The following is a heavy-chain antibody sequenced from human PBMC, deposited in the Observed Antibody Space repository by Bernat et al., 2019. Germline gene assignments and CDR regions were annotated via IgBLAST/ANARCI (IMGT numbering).Heavy chain of an antibody. Sequence: EVQLLESGGGLVQPGGSLRLSCAASGFTFSSYAMSWVRQAPGKGLEWVSAISGSGGSTYYADSVKGRFTISRDNSKNTLYLQMNSLRAEDTAVYYCAKEGIAVAGLRGSWFDPWGQGTLVTVSS. CDR1: GFTFSSYA. D-gene: IGHD6-19*01. J-gene: IGHJ5*02. V-gene: IGHV3-23*01. CDR3: AKEGIAVAGLRGSWFDP. CDR2: ISGSGGST.